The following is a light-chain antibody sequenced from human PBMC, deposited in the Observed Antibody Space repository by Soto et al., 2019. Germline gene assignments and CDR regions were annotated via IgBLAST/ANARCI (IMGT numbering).Light chain of an antibody. J-gene: IGLJ1*01. V-gene: IGLV1-44*01. CDR1: RSSIGSNT. CDR2: SNN. CDR3: AAWDASLGGFYV. Sequence: QSVLTQPPSASGTPGQRVIISCSGSRSSIGSNTVNWYQHLPGSAPKLLIYSNNHRPSGVPDRFSASKAGASASLAISGLQSEDEGDYYCAAWDASLGGFYVFGSGTKLTVL.